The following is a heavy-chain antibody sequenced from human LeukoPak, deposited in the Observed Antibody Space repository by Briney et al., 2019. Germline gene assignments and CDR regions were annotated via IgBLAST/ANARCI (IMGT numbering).Heavy chain of an antibody. Sequence: GGSLRLSCAASGFTFSGYGMHWVRQAPGKGLEWVSSISSSSSYIYYADSVKGRFTISRDNAKNSLYLQMNSLRAEDTAVYYCARDPEYYDSSGYSPNADYWGQGTLVTVSS. D-gene: IGHD3-22*01. CDR2: ISSSSSYI. CDR1: GFTFSGYG. CDR3: ARDPEYYDSSGYSPNADY. J-gene: IGHJ4*02. V-gene: IGHV3-21*01.